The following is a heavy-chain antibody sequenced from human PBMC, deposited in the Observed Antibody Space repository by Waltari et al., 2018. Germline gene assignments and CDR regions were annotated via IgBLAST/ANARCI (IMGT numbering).Heavy chain of an antibody. V-gene: IGHV3-7*01. J-gene: IGHJ1*01. D-gene: IGHD3-16*01. Sequence: EVQLVESGGGLVQPGGSLRLSCAASGFTFTKFWMTWVRQVPWKWLEWLSNINQGGGEKYYVDSLKGRFTSSRDNAKNSLYLQMTSLRAEDTAVYYCARHAWGYFQYCGQGTLVTVSS. CDR1: GFTFTKFW. CDR2: INQGGGEK. CDR3: ARHAWGYFQY.